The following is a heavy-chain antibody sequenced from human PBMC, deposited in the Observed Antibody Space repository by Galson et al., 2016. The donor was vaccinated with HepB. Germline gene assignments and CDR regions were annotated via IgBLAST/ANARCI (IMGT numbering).Heavy chain of an antibody. V-gene: IGHV3-74*01. J-gene: IGHJ4*02. D-gene: IGHD1-26*01. CDR2: IDPDGTTI. CDR3: VRDSGTYPGYYDF. Sequence: SLRLSCAASGFMFSTYWMQWVRQAPGKGLVWVSLIDPDGTTIDYADSVRGRFSISRDNAKNTMSLQMNSLRVGDMGVYYCVRDSGTYPGYYDFWGQGTLVTVSS. CDR1: GFMFSTYW.